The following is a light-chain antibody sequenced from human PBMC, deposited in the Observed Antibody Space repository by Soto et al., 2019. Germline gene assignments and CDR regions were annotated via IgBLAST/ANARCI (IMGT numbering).Light chain of an antibody. CDR3: QQRTNWPPLT. V-gene: IGKV3-11*01. Sequence: EIVLTQSPATLSLSPGERATLSCRASQSVSSYLAWYQQRPGQAPRLLIYDASNRATGIPDRFSCSGSGTDFTLTIRSLEPEDFAVYYCQQRTNWPPLTFGGGSKVEIK. CDR2: DAS. CDR1: QSVSSY. J-gene: IGKJ4*01.